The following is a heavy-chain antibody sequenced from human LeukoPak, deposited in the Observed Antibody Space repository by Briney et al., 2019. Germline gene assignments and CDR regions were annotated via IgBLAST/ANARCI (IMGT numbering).Heavy chain of an antibody. J-gene: IGHJ4*02. V-gene: IGHV1-2*02. D-gene: IGHD1-26*01. CDR1: GYTFTGYY. CDR2: INPNSGGT. Sequence: ASVKVSCKASGYTFTGYYMHWVRQAPGQGLEWVGWINPNSGGTNYAQKFQGRVTMTRDTSISTAYMELSRLRSDDTAVYYCARDLVGAIEGLDYWGQGTLVTVSS. CDR3: ARDLVGAIEGLDY.